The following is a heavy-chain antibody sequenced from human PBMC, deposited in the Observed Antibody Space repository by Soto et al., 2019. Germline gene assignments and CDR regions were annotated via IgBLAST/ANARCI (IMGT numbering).Heavy chain of an antibody. V-gene: IGHV3-23*01. D-gene: IGHD2-21*01. J-gene: IGHJ1*01. CDR2: ISGRGGST. CDR3: AKGGEGVIVVVDLYFQH. CDR1: GFTFSSYA. Sequence: EVQLLESGGGLVQPGGSLRLSCAASGFTFSSYAMSWVRQAPGKGLEWVSAISGRGGSTYYADSVKGRFTISRDNSKYRLYLQMNSLRAEDTAVYYCAKGGEGVIVVVDLYFQHWGQGTLVTVSS.